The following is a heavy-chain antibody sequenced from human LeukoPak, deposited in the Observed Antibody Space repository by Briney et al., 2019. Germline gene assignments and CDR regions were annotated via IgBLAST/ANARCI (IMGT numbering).Heavy chain of an antibody. D-gene: IGHD5-18*01. Sequence: SETLSLTCTVSGGSISSSSYYWGWIRQPPGKGLEWIGSIYYSGSTYYNPSLKSRVTISVDTSKNQFSLKLSSVTAADTAVYYCARGPPPKRGYSYGPAKFGYWGQGTLVTVSS. J-gene: IGHJ4*02. V-gene: IGHV4-39*01. CDR1: GGSISSSSYY. CDR3: ARGPPPKRGYSYGPAKFGY. CDR2: IYYSGST.